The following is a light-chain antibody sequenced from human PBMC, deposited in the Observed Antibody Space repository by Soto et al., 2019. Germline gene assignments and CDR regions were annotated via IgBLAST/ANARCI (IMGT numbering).Light chain of an antibody. J-gene: IGKJ1*01. V-gene: IGKV1-5*03. CDR3: QQYERYST. CDR1: QNIYTW. Sequence: TQSPSTLSASVGDRVTITCRASQNIYTWLAWYQQKPGIAPKLLIHKASTLESGVPSRFSGSGFGTEFTLTISGLQPEDSATYYCQQYERYSTFGQGTKVEIK. CDR2: KAS.